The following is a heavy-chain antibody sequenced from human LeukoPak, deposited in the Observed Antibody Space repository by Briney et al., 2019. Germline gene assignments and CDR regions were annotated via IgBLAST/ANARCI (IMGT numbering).Heavy chain of an antibody. CDR1: GYTFTGYY. V-gene: IGHV1-2*02. CDR2: INPNSGGT. D-gene: IGHD6-19*01. CDR3: ARGGSSGILSFDY. J-gene: IGHJ4*02. Sequence: ASVKVSCKASGYTFTGYYMHWVRKAPGPGLEWMGWINPNSGGTNYAQKFQGRRTMTTDTSISTAYMELSRLRSDDTAVYYGARGGSSGILSFDYWGQGTLVTVSS.